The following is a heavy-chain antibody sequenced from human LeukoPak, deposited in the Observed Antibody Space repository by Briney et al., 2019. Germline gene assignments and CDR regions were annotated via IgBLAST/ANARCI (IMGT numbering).Heavy chain of an antibody. V-gene: IGHV1-2*02. CDR3: AREGSGWYPPRYYYMDV. J-gene: IGHJ6*03. D-gene: IGHD6-19*01. Sequence: ASVKVSCKASGYTFTGNFIHWVRQAPGQGLEWMGWINPNTGGTNYAQKFQGRVTMTRDTSISTVYMELIRLRSDDTAVYYCAREGSGWYPPRYYYMDVWGKGTTVTVSS. CDR2: INPNTGGT. CDR1: GYTFTGNF.